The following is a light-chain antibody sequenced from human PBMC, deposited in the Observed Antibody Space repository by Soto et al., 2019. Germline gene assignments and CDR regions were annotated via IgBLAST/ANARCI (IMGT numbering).Light chain of an antibody. Sequence: DIQMTQSPSTLSASVGDRVTITCRASQSISSWLAWYQQKPGKAPKLLIYDASSLQSGVPSRFSGSGSGTEFTLTIRSLQPDDFATYYCQQYNNYWTFGQGTMVDIK. CDR2: DAS. CDR1: QSISSW. V-gene: IGKV1-5*01. J-gene: IGKJ1*01. CDR3: QQYNNYWT.